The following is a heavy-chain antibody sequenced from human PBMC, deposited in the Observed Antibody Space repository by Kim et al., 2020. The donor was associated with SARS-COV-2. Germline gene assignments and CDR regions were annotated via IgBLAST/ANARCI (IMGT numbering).Heavy chain of an antibody. D-gene: IGHD3-22*01. Sequence: SETLSLTCTVSGGSISNYYWSWIRQPPGKGLEWIGYIYYTGSTNYNPSLKSRVTISVDTSKNQFSLKVSSVTAADTAVYYCARQGYYDSSGHPYYYYGM. CDR3: ARQGYYDSSGHPYYYYGM. V-gene: IGHV4-59*08. CDR1: GGSISNYY. CDR2: IYYTGST. J-gene: IGHJ6*01.